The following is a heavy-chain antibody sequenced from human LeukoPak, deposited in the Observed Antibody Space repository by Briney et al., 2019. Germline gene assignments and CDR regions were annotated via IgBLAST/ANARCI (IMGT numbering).Heavy chain of an antibody. V-gene: IGHV3-11*06. J-gene: IGHJ5*02. D-gene: IGHD6-13*01. CDR1: GFTFSDYY. CDR3: ARIPGSSWSLGAWFDP. CDR2: ISSSSSYT. Sequence: PGGSLRLSCAASGFTFSDYYMSWIRRAPGKGLEWVSYISSSSSYTNYADSVKGRFTISRDNAKNSLYLQMNSLRAEDTAVYYCARIPGSSWSLGAWFDPWGQGTLVTVSS.